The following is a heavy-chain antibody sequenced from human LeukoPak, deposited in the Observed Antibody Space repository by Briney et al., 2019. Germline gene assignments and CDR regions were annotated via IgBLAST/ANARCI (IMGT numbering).Heavy chain of an antibody. CDR2: IYYSGST. CDR3: ARGGTITGTST. CDR1: GGSISSYY. J-gene: IGHJ5*02. V-gene: IGHV4-59*01. Sequence: SETLSLTCTVSGGSISSYYWSWIRQPPGKGLEWIGYIYYSGSTNYNPSLKSRVTISVDTSKNQFSLKLSSVTAADTAVYYCARGGTITGTSTWGQGTLVTVSS. D-gene: IGHD1-7*01.